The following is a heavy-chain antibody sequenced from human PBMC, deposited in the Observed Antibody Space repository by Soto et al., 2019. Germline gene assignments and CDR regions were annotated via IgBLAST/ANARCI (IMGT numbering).Heavy chain of an antibody. CDR3: ARDLSVLRFLEWLLSY. D-gene: IGHD3-3*01. CDR2: INAGNGNT. Sequence: QVQLVQSGAEVKKPGASVKVSCKASGYTFTSYAMHWVRQAPGQRLEWMGWINAGNGNTKYSQKFQGRVTITRDTSASTAYMELRRLRSEDTAVYYCARDLSVLRFLEWLLSYWGQGTLFTVSS. V-gene: IGHV1-3*01. J-gene: IGHJ4*02. CDR1: GYTFTSYA.